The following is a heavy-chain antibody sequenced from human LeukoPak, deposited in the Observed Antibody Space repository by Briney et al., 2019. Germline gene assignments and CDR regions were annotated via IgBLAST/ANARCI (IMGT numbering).Heavy chain of an antibody. V-gene: IGHV3-53*01. Sequence: GGSLRLSCAASGFNVNNNYMNWVRQAPGEGLEWVSVIYIGGSTDYADSVKGRFTISRDNAKNSLYLQMNSLRAEDTAVYYCASQVVDPRGWGQGTLVTASS. D-gene: IGHD3-22*01. CDR3: ASQVVDPRG. CDR1: GFNVNNNY. J-gene: IGHJ4*02. CDR2: IYIGGST.